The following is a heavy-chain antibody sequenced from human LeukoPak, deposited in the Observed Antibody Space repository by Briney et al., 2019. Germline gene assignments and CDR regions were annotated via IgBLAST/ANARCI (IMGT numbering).Heavy chain of an antibody. D-gene: IGHD3-9*01. V-gene: IGHV3-30-3*01. J-gene: IGHJ4*02. CDR1: GFTFNNYA. CDR3: AREGYDYDILTGYYGRRFDY. CDR2: ISYDGSNK. Sequence: GRSLRLSCAASGFTFNNYAMHWVRQAPGKGLEWVAVISYDGSNKYYADSVKGRFTISRYNSRNTLYLQMNSLRAEDTAVYYCAREGYDYDILTGYYGRRFDYWGQGTLVTVSS.